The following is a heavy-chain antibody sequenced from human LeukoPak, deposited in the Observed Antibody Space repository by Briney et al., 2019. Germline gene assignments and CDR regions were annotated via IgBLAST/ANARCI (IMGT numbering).Heavy chain of an antibody. CDR3: ANPPFTIFGVVMSDAFDI. CDR2: ISGSGGST. J-gene: IGHJ3*02. V-gene: IGHV3-23*01. Sequence: PGGSLRLSCAASGFTFSSYAMSWVRQAPGKALEWVSAISGSGGSTYYADSVKGRFTISRDNSKNTLYLQMNSLRAEDTAVYYCANPPFTIFGVVMSDAFDIWGQGTMVTVSS. D-gene: IGHD3-3*01. CDR1: GFTFSSYA.